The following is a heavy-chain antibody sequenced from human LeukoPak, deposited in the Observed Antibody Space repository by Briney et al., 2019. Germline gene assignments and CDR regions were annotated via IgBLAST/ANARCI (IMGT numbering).Heavy chain of an antibody. CDR3: TSIPSGYYCY. D-gene: IGHD3-22*01. J-gene: IGHJ4*02. CDR2: IRSKANSYAT. Sequence: PGGSLRLSCAVSGLTFSNAWMSWVRQASGKGLEWVGRIRSKANSYATAYAASVKGRFTISRDDSKNTAYLQMNSLKTEDTAVYYCTSIPSGYYCYWGQGTLVTVSS. V-gene: IGHV3-73*01. CDR1: GLTFSNAW.